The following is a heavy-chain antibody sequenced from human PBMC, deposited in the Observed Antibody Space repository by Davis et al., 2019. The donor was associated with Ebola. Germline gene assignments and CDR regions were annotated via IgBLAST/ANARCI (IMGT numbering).Heavy chain of an antibody. J-gene: IGHJ4*02. CDR3: ARRGNPLDY. CDR1: GFTFDTFS. D-gene: IGHD1-14*01. V-gene: IGHV3-7*01. CDR2: IKPDGREK. Sequence: GSLRLSCATSGFTFDTFSMTWVRQAPGKGLEWVAYIKPDGREKNYVDSVKGRFTISRDSAKNSVYLQMDSLRAEDTAVYYCARRGNPLDYWGQGTLVTVSS.